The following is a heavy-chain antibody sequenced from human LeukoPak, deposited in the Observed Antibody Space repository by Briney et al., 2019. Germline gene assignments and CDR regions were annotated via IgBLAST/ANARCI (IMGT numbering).Heavy chain of an antibody. Sequence: ASVKVSCKTSGYIFTADYIHWVRQAPGQGLEWMGWITPNSGGTKYGQKFQGRVTITRDTSISTAYMELSSLRSDDTAVYYCARVLRWNYVEDAFDIWGQGTMVTVSS. CDR1: GYIFTADY. CDR2: ITPNSGGT. V-gene: IGHV1-2*02. CDR3: ARVLRWNYVEDAFDI. D-gene: IGHD1-7*01. J-gene: IGHJ3*02.